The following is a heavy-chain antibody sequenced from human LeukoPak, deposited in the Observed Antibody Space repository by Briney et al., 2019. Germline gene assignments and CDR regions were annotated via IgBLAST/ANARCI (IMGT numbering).Heavy chain of an antibody. CDR2: IYYSGST. D-gene: IGHD3-22*01. CDR1: GGSISSGGYY. CDR3: ARFNYYDSSGYLDY. V-gene: IGHV4-31*03. J-gene: IGHJ4*02. Sequence: SETLSLTCTVSGGSISSGGYYWSWIRQHPGKGLEWIGYIYYSGSTYYNPSLKSRVTISVDTSKNQFSLKLSSVTAADTAVYSCARFNYYDSSGYLDYWGQGTLVTVSS.